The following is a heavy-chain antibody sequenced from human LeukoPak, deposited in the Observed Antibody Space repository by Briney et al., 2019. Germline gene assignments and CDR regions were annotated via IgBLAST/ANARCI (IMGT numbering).Heavy chain of an antibody. CDR1: GFTVSSNH. Sequence: GGSLRLSCAASGFTVSSNHMSWVRQAPGKGLEWVSVIYSGGAIYYADSVKGRFTISRDNSKNTVYLEMNSLRAEDTAVYYCARDGENHYYDYWGQGTLVTVST. V-gene: IGHV3-66*01. CDR3: ARDGENHYYDY. J-gene: IGHJ4*02. CDR2: IYSGGAI. D-gene: IGHD7-27*01.